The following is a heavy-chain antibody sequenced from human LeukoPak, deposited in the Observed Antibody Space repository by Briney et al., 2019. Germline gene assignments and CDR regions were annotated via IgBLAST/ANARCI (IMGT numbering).Heavy chain of an antibody. CDR3: ARPARPYSYGRVYFDY. Sequence: ASVKVSCKASGYTFTSYGYSWVRQAPGQGLEWMGIINPSGGSTSYAQKFQGRVTMTRDTSTSTVYMELSSLRSEATAVYYCARPARPYSYGRVYFDYWGQGTLVTVSS. CDR1: GYTFTSYG. V-gene: IGHV1-46*01. CDR2: INPSGGST. D-gene: IGHD5-18*01. J-gene: IGHJ4*02.